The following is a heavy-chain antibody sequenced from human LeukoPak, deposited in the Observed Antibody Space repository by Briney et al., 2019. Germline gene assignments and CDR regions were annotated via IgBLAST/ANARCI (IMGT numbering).Heavy chain of an antibody. V-gene: IGHV3-30*07. D-gene: IGHD6-13*01. CDR2: ISYDGSNK. J-gene: IGHJ3*02. CDR3: ARAQDISWPNAFDI. CDR1: WFTLSIYA. Sequence: GRSLKLSCATSWFTLSIYAMHWVRQAPSKRLEWVGVISYDGSNKYYADYVKGRFTINRDNSKNTLYLKMNSQRDEDTAVYYCARAQDISWPNAFDIWGQGTMVTVAS.